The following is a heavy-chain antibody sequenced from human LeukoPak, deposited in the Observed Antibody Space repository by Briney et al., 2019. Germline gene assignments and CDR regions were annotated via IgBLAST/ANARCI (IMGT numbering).Heavy chain of an antibody. CDR2: IYYAGTT. J-gene: IGHJ4*02. D-gene: IGHD3-10*01. Sequence: KSSETLSLTCIVSGYSISSGYYWGWIRQPPGKGLEWIGSIYYAGTTHYSPPLKSRVTVLRDTSKNQFTLKLTSVTAADTAVYYCARSSVVLREGFDSWGQGTLVTVSS. CDR3: ARSSVVLREGFDS. CDR1: GYSISSGYY. V-gene: IGHV4-38-2*02.